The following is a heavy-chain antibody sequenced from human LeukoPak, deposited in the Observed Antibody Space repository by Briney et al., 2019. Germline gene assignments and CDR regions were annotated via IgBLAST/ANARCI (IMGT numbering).Heavy chain of an antibody. J-gene: IGHJ2*01. CDR3: ARALNRYWYFDL. D-gene: IGHD1-14*01. Sequence: ASVKVSCKASGYTFTSYYMHWGRQAPRQGLEWMGIINPSGGSTSYAQTFQGAVTMTSETSTSTVYMKLSSLKSEDRSVYYCARALNRYWYFDLWGRGTLVTVSS. V-gene: IGHV1-46*01. CDR2: INPSGGST. CDR1: GYTFTSYY.